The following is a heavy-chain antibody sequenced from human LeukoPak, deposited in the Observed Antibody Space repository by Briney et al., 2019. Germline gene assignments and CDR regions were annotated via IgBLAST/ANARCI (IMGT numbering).Heavy chain of an antibody. CDR1: EFSFETYW. CDR3: ARDGGHSTDLDY. V-gene: IGHV3-7*01. D-gene: IGHD2-8*02. CDR2: INEDGSEK. J-gene: IGHJ4*02. Sequence: PGGSLRLSCVALEFSFETYWMSWVRQAPGKGPEWVANINEDGSEKHYVGSVRGRFTISRDNADNSLHLQMNSLRPEDMAVYYCARDGGHSTDLDYWGQGILVTVSS.